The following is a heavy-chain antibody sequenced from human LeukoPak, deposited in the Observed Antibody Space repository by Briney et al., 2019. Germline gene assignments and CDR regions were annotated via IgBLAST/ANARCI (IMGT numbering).Heavy chain of an antibody. J-gene: IGHJ6*02. D-gene: IGHD3-10*01. CDR1: GFTFSSYG. V-gene: IGHV3-33*01. CDR2: IWYDGSNK. CDR3: ARDTPYGSGSYGYYYGMDV. Sequence: GGSLRLFCAASGFTFSSYGMHWVRQAPGKGLEWVAVIWYDGSNKYYADSVKGRFTISRDNSKNTLYLQMNSLRAEDTAVYYCARDTPYGSGSYGYYYGMDVWGQGTTVTVSS.